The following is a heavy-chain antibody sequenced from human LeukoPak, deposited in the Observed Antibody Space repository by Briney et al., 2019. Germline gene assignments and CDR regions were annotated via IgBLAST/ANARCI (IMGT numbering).Heavy chain of an antibody. CDR2: INHSGIT. CDR1: GGSFIDYS. J-gene: IGHJ4*02. D-gene: IGHD3-10*01. Sequence: SETLSLTCSVSGGSFIDYSWSWIRQPPGKGLEWIGEINHSGITNYNPSLESRITMSVDTSKNQFSLKLSSVTAADTAVYYCARHRATGITMVRGVPSPLDYWGQGTLVTVSS. CDR3: ARHRATGITMVRGVPSPLDY. V-gene: IGHV4-34*01.